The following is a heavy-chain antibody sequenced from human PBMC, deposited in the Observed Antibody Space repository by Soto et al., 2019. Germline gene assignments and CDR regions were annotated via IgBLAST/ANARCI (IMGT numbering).Heavy chain of an antibody. J-gene: IGHJ4*02. D-gene: IGHD3-22*01. CDR2: ISGSGGST. CDR1: GFTFSSYA. Sequence: PGGSLRLSCAASGFTFSSYAMSWVRQAPGKGLEWVSAISGSGGSTYYADSVKGRFTISRDNSKNTLYLQMNSLRAEDTAVYYCAKALYYDSSARAPFDYWGQGTLVTVSS. V-gene: IGHV3-23*01. CDR3: AKALYYDSSARAPFDY.